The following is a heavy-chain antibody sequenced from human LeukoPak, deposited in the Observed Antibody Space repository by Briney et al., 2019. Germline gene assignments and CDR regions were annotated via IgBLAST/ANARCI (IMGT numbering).Heavy chain of an antibody. CDR3: ARDRIAAAGNGGYNWFDP. V-gene: IGHV4-61*02. CDR2: ISTSGNI. D-gene: IGHD6-13*01. CDR1: GGSISSGGYF. Sequence: SETLSLTCSVSGGSISSGGYFWSWIRQPAGKGLEWIGRISTSGNINYNSSLKSRVTMSVDTSKNQFSLKLSSVTAADTAVYYCARDRIAAAGNGGYNWFDPWGQGTLVTVSS. J-gene: IGHJ5*02.